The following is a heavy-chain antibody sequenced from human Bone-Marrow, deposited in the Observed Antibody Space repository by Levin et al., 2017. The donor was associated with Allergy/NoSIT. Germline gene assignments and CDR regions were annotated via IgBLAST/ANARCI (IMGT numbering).Heavy chain of an antibody. D-gene: IGHD4-17*01. Sequence: RSQTLSLTCTVSGGSVSSDTYYWSWIRQPPGKGLEWIGYISSSGSTYYNPSLMSRVTISVHTSKNQFSLKLTSVTPADTAVYYCARDDYADFTGWVWGQGSLVTVSS. V-gene: IGHV4-61*01. CDR3: ARDDYADFTGWV. J-gene: IGHJ4*02. CDR2: ISSSGST. CDR1: GGSVSSDTYY.